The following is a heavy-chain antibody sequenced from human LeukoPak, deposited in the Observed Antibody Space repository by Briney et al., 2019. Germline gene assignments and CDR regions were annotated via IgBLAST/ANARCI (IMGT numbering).Heavy chain of an antibody. V-gene: IGHV1-18*01. CDR2: VNAYNGNT. CDR1: GYTFTSYA. CDR3: ARILPDYYDTSGHTYYFDY. Sequence: ASVKVSCKASGYTFTSYAISWVRQAPGQGLEWMGWVNAYNGNTNYAQKLQGRVTMTTDTSTSTAYMDLKSLRSDDTAVYYCARILPDYYDTSGHTYYFDYWGQGTLVTVSS. D-gene: IGHD3-22*01. J-gene: IGHJ4*02.